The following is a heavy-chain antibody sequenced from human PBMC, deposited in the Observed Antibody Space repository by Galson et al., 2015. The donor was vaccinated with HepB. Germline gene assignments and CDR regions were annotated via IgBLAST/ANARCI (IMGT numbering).Heavy chain of an antibody. CDR3: AKEVRITMEFDP. V-gene: IGHV3-30*02. CDR1: GFRFNSYG. CDR2: IRYDGSNK. J-gene: IGHJ5*02. Sequence: SLRLSCAASGFRFNSYGMQWVRQAPGRGLEWVAFIRYDGSNKYYADSVKGRFTISRDNSENTLYLQLNSLRTEDTAVYYCAKEVRITMEFDPRGQGTLVTVSS. D-gene: IGHD3-10*01.